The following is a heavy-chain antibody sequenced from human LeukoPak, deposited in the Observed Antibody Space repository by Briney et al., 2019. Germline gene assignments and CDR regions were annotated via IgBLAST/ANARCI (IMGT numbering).Heavy chain of an antibody. CDR3: ARDMWFGENWFDP. CDR1: GFTFSSYG. J-gene: IGHJ5*02. Sequence: PGGSLRLSCAASGFTFSSYGMHWVRQAPGKGLEWVAFIRYDGSNKYYADSVKGRFTISRDNSKNTLYLQMNSLRAEDTAVYYCARDMWFGENWFDPWGQGTLVTVSS. D-gene: IGHD3-10*01. V-gene: IGHV3-30*02. CDR2: IRYDGSNK.